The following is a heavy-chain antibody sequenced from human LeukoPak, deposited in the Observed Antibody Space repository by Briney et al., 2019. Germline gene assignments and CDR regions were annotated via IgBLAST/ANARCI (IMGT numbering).Heavy chain of an antibody. CDR1: GFTFSSYE. D-gene: IGHD3-22*01. CDR2: ISSSGSTI. V-gene: IGHV3-48*03. CDR3: ARDYYDSSAYDY. Sequence: PGGSLRLSCAASGFTFSSYEMNWVRQAPGKGLEWVSYISSSGSTIYYADSVKGRFTTSRDNAKKSLFLQMNSLRAEDTAVYYCARDYYDSSAYDYWGQGTLVTVSS. J-gene: IGHJ4*02.